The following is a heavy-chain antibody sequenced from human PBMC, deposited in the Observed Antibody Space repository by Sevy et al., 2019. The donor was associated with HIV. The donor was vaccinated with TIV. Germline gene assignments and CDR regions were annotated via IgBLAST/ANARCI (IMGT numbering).Heavy chain of an antibody. V-gene: IGHV3-7*01. CDR1: GFSFSAYW. D-gene: IGHD1-26*01. J-gene: IGHJ4*02. CDR3: AQETFGRFDS. CDR2: IKPDGSDK. Sequence: GGSLRLSCAASGFSFSAYWMNWVRQAPGKGLEWVANIKPDGSDKHYVDSAEGRFTISRDNAKNSLYLQMNSRRVEETALYYCAQETFGRFDSWGQGTLVTVSS.